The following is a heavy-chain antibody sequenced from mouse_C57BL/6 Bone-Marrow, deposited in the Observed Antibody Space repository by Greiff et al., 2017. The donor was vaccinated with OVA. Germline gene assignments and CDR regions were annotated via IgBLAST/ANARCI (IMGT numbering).Heavy chain of an antibody. CDR3: ALYDGYYRGFAY. V-gene: IGHV1-64*01. CDR2: IHPNSGST. J-gene: IGHJ3*01. Sequence: QVHVKQPGAELVKPGASVKLSCKASGYTFTSYWMHWVKQRPGQGLEWIGMIHPNSGSTNYNEKFKSKATLTVDKSSSTAYMQLSSLTSEDSAVYYCALYDGYYRGFAYWGQGTLVTVSA. CDR1: GYTFTSYW. D-gene: IGHD2-3*01.